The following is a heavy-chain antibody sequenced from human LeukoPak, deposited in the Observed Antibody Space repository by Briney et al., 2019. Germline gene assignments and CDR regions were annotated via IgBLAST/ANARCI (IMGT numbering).Heavy chain of an antibody. CDR1: GYTFTGYY. D-gene: IGHD3-16*01. CDR2: INPNSGGT. Sequence: ASVKVSCKASGYTFTGYYMHWVRQAPGQGREGVGWINPNSGGTNYAQKFQGRVTMTRDTSISTAYMELSRLRSDDTAVYYCARGWGRAYYYYGMDVWGQGTTVTVSS. J-gene: IGHJ6*02. CDR3: ARGWGRAYYYYGMDV. V-gene: IGHV1-2*02.